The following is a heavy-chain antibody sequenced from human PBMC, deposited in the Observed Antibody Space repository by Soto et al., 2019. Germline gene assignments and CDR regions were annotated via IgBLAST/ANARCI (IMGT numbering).Heavy chain of an antibody. CDR1: GFSFNKYG. Sequence: WGSLRLSCAASGFSFNKYGMHWVRQAPGKGLEWVAYVSSDGSNQYYADSVKGRFTISRDNSKSTLFLQLDSLRVDDTAVYYCAKDRVIQLLPIWPDPWGQGTLVTVSS. D-gene: IGHD2-2*01. V-gene: IGHV3-30*18. J-gene: IGHJ5*02. CDR3: AKDRVIQLLPIWPDP. CDR2: VSSDGSNQ.